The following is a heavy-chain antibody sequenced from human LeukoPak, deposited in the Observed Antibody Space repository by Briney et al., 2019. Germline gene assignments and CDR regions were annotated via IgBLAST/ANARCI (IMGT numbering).Heavy chain of an antibody. D-gene: IGHD5-18*01. CDR2: IYYSGST. V-gene: IGHV4-31*03. CDR3: ARARRRYSYGGYFQH. Sequence: SETLSLTCTVSGGSISSGGYYWSWIRQHPGKGLEWIGYIYYSGSTYYNPSLKSRVTISVDTSKNQFSLKLSSVTAADTAVYYCARARRRYSYGGYFQHWGQGTLVTVSS. J-gene: IGHJ1*01. CDR1: GGSISSGGYY.